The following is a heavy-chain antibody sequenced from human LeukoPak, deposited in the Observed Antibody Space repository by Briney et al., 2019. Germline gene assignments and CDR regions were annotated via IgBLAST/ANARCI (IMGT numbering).Heavy chain of an antibody. D-gene: IGHD3-22*01. CDR1: GFSLSTSGVS. J-gene: IGHJ4*02. V-gene: IGHV2-5*01. Sequence: SGPTLVKPTQTLTLTCTFSGFSLSTSGVSVGWILQPPGTTLVALAHISWNADKRYRPSLKSSLTITRNTTKKHLVLTITNINPVKTATYYWAHSLHYYVSSGYYLALYFDYWGQGTLVTVSS. CDR3: AHSLHYYVSSGYYLALYFDY. CDR2: ISWNADK.